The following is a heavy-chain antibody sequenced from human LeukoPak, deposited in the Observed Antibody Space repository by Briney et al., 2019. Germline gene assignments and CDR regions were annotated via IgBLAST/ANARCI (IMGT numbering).Heavy chain of an antibody. V-gene: IGHV6-1*01. D-gene: IGHD3-10*01. Sequence: SQSLSLTCAISGDSVSSNSAAWNWIRQSPSRGLEWLGRTYYKSKWYNDYAVSVKSRITINPDTSKNQFSLQLNSVTPEDTAVYYCAKDPTPERGWFDPWGQGTLVTVSS. CDR3: AKDPTPERGWFDP. CDR2: TYYKSKWYN. J-gene: IGHJ5*02. CDR1: GDSVSSNSAA.